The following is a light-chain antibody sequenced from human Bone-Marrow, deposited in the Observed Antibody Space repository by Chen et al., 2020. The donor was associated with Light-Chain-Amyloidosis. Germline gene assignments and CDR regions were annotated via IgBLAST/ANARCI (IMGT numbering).Light chain of an antibody. CDR3: QSYQGSSQGV. CDR2: EDD. Sequence: NFMLTQPHSVSESPGKTVIISCTRSIGSIATNYVQWYKQRPGSSPTTVIYEDDQRPSGVPDRFSGSIDRSSNSASLTISGLKTEDEADYYCQSYQGSSQGVFGGGTKLTVL. J-gene: IGLJ3*02. V-gene: IGLV6-57*01. CDR1: IGSIATNY.